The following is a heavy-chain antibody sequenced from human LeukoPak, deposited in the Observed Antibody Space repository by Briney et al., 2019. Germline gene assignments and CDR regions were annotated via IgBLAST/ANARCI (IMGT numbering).Heavy chain of an antibody. V-gene: IGHV3-48*03. CDR1: GFTFRSYE. CDR3: ARIRGYYCDY. Sequence: PGGSLRLSCAASGFTFRSYEMNWVRRAPGKGLEWISYISSSGDTKYYADSVKGRFTISRDNAKNSLYLQMNSLRGEDAAVYYCARIRGYYCDYWGQGTPVTVSS. J-gene: IGHJ4*02. CDR2: ISSSGDTK.